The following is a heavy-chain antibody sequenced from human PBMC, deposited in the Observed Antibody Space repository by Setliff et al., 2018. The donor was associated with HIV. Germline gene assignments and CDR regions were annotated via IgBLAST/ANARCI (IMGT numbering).Heavy chain of an antibody. CDR1: GGSIDSSDYY. Sequence: SETLSLPCSVSGGSIDSSDYYWGWIRQPPGKGLEWIGSIFYSGRSTYNPSLRSRVTISVDTSKNQLSLSLTSVTAADTAVYYCARRGRTGNSYVLSWFDPWGQGTLVTVSS. CDR2: IFYSGRS. V-gene: IGHV4-39*07. D-gene: IGHD3-10*02. J-gene: IGHJ5*02. CDR3: ARRGRTGNSYVLSWFDP.